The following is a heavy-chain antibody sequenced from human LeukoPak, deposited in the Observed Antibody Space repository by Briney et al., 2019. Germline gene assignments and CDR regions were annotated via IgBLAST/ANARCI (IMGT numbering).Heavy chain of an antibody. D-gene: IGHD1-26*01. CDR1: GFTFSSYG. Sequence: PGGSLRLSCAASGFTFSSYGMHWVRQAPGKGLEWVAVISYDGSNKHYADSVKGRFTISRDNSKNTLYLQMNSLRAEDTAVYYCAKDSGSYYYYYYGMDVWGQGTTVTVSS. CDR2: ISYDGSNK. V-gene: IGHV3-30*18. J-gene: IGHJ6*02. CDR3: AKDSGSYYYYYYGMDV.